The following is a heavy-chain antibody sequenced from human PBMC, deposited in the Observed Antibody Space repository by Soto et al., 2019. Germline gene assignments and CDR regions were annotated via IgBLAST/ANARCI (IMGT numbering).Heavy chain of an antibody. D-gene: IGHD6-13*01. CDR3: ARSDIAAAGTGSFDD. CDR1: GFSLSTSGMC. J-gene: IGHJ4*02. CDR2: IDWDDDK. Sequence: SGPTLVNPTQTLTLTCTFSGFSLSTSGMCVSWIRQPPGKALEWLALIDWDDDKYYSTSLKTRLTISKDTSKNQVVLTMTNMDPVDTATYYCARSDIAAAGTGSFDDWGQGTLVTVSS. V-gene: IGHV2-70*01.